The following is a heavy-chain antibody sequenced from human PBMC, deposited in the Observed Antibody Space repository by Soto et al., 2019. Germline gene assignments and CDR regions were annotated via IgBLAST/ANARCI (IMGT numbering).Heavy chain of an antibody. CDR2: ISGDNGDK. J-gene: IGHJ6*02. CDR3: AKNGQPPYYYYGLDV. Sequence: QGHLVQSGAEVKKPGASVKVSCKAYGYTFTRYGISWVRQAHGQVLEWMGWISGDNGDKNYAQNLQDRVTMTIDTSTNTAYMELRSLTADDTAVYYCAKNGQPPYYYYGLDVWGQGTTVTVSS. D-gene: IGHD2-8*01. CDR1: GYTFTRYG. V-gene: IGHV1-18*01.